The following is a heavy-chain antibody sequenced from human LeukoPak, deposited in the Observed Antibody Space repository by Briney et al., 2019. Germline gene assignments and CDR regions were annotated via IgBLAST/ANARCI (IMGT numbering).Heavy chain of an antibody. D-gene: IGHD3-10*01. Sequence: ASVTVSCKASGYTFTSYAMNWVRQAPGQGLEWMGWINTNTWNPTYAQGFTGRFVFSLDTSVSTAYLQISSLKAEDTAVYYCARDRPSPHTMVRGVNWFDPWGQGTLVTVSS. CDR2: INTNTWNP. V-gene: IGHV7-4-1*02. CDR3: ARDRPSPHTMVRGVNWFDP. CDR1: GYTFTSYA. J-gene: IGHJ5*02.